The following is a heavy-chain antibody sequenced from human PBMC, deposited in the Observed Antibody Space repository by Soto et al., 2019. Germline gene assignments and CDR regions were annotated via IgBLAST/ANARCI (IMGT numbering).Heavy chain of an antibody. Sequence: QLQLQESGPGLVKSSETLSLTCTVSGGFSSSSSFDWGWIRQPPGKGLEWIGSIYYSGTTYYNASLKSRVTVSVDTSKYQFSLKLSSVTAADTAVYYCSRRGFYDFWGQGTLVIVSS. J-gene: IGHJ4*02. CDR1: GGFSSSSSFD. CDR2: IYYSGTT. V-gene: IGHV4-39*01. CDR3: SRRGFYDF.